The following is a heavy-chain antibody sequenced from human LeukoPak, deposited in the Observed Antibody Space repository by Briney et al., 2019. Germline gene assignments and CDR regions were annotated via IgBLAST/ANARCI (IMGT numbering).Heavy chain of an antibody. CDR3: QLTALIARSGIQVGYGDYSDGDYYYYGMDV. V-gene: IGHV3-30*14. CDR2: ISYDGSNK. J-gene: IGHJ6*02. D-gene: IGHD4-17*01. Sequence: GRSLRLSCAASGFTFSSYAMHWVRQAPGKGLEWVAVISYDGSNKYYADSVKGRFTISRDNSKNTLYLQMNSLRAEDTAVYYCQLTALIARSGIQVGYGDYSDGDYYYYGMDVWGQGTTVTVSS. CDR1: GFTFSSYA.